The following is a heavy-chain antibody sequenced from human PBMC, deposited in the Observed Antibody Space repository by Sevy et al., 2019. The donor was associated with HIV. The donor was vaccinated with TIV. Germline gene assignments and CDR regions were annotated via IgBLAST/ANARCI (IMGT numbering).Heavy chain of an antibody. V-gene: IGHV1-24*01. Sequence: ASVKVSCKVSGYTLTELSMHWVRQAPGKGLEWMGGFDPEDGETIYAQKFQGRVTMTEDTSTDTAYMELSSLRSEGTAVYYCATDSPDSDFWSGDDAFDIWGQGTMVTVSS. J-gene: IGHJ3*02. D-gene: IGHD3-3*01. CDR3: ATDSPDSDFWSGDDAFDI. CDR1: GYTLTELS. CDR2: FDPEDGET.